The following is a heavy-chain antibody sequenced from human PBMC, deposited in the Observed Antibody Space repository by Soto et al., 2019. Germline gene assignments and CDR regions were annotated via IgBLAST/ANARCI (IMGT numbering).Heavy chain of an antibody. CDR1: GGSFSGYY. CDR3: ARADQTRTRSGYSGYDDAFDI. CDR2: INHSGST. Sequence: SETLSLTCAVYGGSFSGYYWSWIRQPPGKGLEWIGEINHSGSTNYNPSLKSRVTISVDTSKNQFSLKLSSVTAADTAVYYCARADQTRTRSGYSGYDDAFDIWGQGTMVTVSS. J-gene: IGHJ3*02. V-gene: IGHV4-34*01. D-gene: IGHD5-12*01.